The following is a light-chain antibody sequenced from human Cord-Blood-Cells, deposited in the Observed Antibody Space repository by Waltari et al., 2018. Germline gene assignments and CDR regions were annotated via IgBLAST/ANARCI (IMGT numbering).Light chain of an antibody. CDR1: QSVSSN. CDR2: GAS. J-gene: IGKJ2*01. CDR3: QQYNNWLYT. Sequence: EIVMTQSPATLSVSPGERATLSCRASQSVSSNLAWYQQNPGQAPRLLIYGASTRATGIPARFSGSGSGTEFTLTISSLQSEDFAVYYCQQYNNWLYTFGQGTKLEIK. V-gene: IGKV3-15*01.